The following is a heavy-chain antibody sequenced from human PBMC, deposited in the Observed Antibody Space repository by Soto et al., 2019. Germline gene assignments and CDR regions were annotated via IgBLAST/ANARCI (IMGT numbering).Heavy chain of an antibody. V-gene: IGHV4-30-2*01. CDR2: IYHSGST. CDR3: ARVPGP. J-gene: IGHJ5*02. Sequence: SETLSLTCTVSGGSISSGGYSWSWIRQPPGKGLEWIGYIYHSGSTYYNPSLKSRVTISVDRSKNQFSLKLSSVTAADTAVYYCARVPGPWGQGTLLTVPS. CDR1: GGSISSGGYS.